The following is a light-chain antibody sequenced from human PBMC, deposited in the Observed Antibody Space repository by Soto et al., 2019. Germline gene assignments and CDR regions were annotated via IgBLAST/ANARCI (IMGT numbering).Light chain of an antibody. V-gene: IGLV1-40*01. CDR2: GNS. Sequence: QSVLTQPPSVSGAPGQRVTISCTGSSSNIGAGYDVRWYQQLPGTAPKLLIYGNSNRPSGVPDRFSGSKSGTSASLAITGLQAENETDYYCHPYDRRPGGARFFGTRTKLTVL. CDR3: HPYDRRPGGARF. J-gene: IGLJ1*01. CDR1: SSNIGAGYD.